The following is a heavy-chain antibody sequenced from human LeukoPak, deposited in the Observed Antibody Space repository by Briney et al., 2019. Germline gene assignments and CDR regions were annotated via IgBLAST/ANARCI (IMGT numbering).Heavy chain of an antibody. CDR2: ISWNSGSI. J-gene: IGHJ3*02. D-gene: IGHD2-2*01. Sequence: PGRSLRLSCAASGFTFDDYAMHWVRQAPGKGLEWVSGISWNSGSIGYADSVKGRFTISRDNAKNSLYLQMNSLRAEDTALYYCAKDMFWDQPRSAFDIWGQGTMVTVSS. CDR3: AKDMFWDQPRSAFDI. V-gene: IGHV3-9*01. CDR1: GFTFDDYA.